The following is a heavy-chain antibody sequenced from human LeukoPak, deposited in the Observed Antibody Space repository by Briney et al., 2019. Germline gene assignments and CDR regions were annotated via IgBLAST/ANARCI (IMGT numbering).Heavy chain of an antibody. V-gene: IGHV3-15*01. CDR1: GLSFDNAW. J-gene: IGHJ4*02. CDR2: MKSKNHGETT. CDR3: TTGPGDSGY. Sequence: GGSLRLSCVVSGLSFDNAWMSWVRQAPGKGLEWVGRMKSKNHGETTEYAAPVQGRFTISRDDSRNTVYLQMSSLKTEDTGVYYCTTGPGDSGYWGQGTLVTVSS. D-gene: IGHD2-21*02.